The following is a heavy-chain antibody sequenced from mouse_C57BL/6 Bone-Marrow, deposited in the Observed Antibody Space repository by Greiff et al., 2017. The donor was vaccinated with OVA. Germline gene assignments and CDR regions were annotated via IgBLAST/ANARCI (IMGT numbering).Heavy chain of an antibody. J-gene: IGHJ4*01. CDR1: GYTFTSYW. D-gene: IGHD1-1*01. Sequence: QVQLQQPGAELVKPGASVKLSCKASGYTFTSYWMHWVKQRPGQGLEWIGMIHPNSGSTNYNEKFKSKATLTVDKSSSTAYMQLSSLTSEDSAVYYCATRYYGSSRAMDYWGQGTSVTVSS. CDR3: ATRYYGSSRAMDY. CDR2: IHPNSGST. V-gene: IGHV1-64*01.